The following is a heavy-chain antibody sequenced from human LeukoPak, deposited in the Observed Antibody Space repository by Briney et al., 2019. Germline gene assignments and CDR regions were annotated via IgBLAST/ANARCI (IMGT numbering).Heavy chain of an antibody. Sequence: ASVKVSCKASTYIFNKYYIHWVRQAPGRGLEWMGIINPTSGRTSNAQNFQARVTMTRDMSTNTMYMDLSSLKSEDTAAYYCASGGEFRGSAFDIWGQGTTVIVSS. D-gene: IGHD3-16*01. V-gene: IGHV1-46*02. CDR1: TYIFNKYY. CDR2: INPTSGRT. CDR3: ASGGEFRGSAFDI. J-gene: IGHJ3*02.